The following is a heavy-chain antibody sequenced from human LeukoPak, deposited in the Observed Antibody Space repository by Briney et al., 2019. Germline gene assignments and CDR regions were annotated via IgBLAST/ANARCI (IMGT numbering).Heavy chain of an antibody. D-gene: IGHD3-16*01. CDR3: ARDAQGGYFDY. J-gene: IGHJ4*02. CDR1: GGSFSGYY. V-gene: IGHV4-34*01. Sequence: SETLSLTCAVYGGSFSGYYWSWIRQPPGKGLEWIGEINHSGSTNYNPSLKSRVTISVDTSKNQFSLQLNSVTPEDTAVYYCARDAQGGYFDYWGQGTLVTVSS. CDR2: INHSGST.